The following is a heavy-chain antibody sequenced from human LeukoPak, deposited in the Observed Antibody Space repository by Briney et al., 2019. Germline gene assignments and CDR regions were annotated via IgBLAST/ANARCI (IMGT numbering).Heavy chain of an antibody. D-gene: IGHD3-22*01. J-gene: IGHJ3*02. CDR3: ARSPPHITMIVVVPNAFDI. V-gene: IGHV3-30*02. Sequence: PGGSLRLSCAASGFTFSSYGMHWVRQAPGKGLEWVAFIRYDGSNKYYADSVKGRFTISRDNSKNTLYLQMNSLRADDTAVYYCARSPPHITMIVVVPNAFDIWGQGTMVTVSS. CDR1: GFTFSSYG. CDR2: IRYDGSNK.